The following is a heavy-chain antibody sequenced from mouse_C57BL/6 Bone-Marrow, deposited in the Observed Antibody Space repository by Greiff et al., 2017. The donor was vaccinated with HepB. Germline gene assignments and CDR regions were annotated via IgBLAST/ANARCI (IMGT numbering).Heavy chain of an antibody. CDR2: INPNNGGT. Sequence: EVQLQQSGPELVKPGASVKISCKASGYTFTDYYMNWVKQSHGKSLEWIGDINPNNGGTSYNQKFKGKATLTVDKSSSTAYMELRILTSEDSAVYYCARNYDYDLYYFDYWGQGTTLTVSS. J-gene: IGHJ2*01. CDR1: GYTFTDYY. D-gene: IGHD2-4*01. CDR3: ARNYDYDLYYFDY. V-gene: IGHV1-26*01.